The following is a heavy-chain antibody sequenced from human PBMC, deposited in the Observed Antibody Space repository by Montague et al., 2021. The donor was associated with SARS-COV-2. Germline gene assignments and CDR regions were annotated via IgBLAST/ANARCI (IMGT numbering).Heavy chain of an antibody. CDR3: AREGYRSGSFYIDY. J-gene: IGHJ4*01. Sequence: SLRLSCAASRLPFNGYAMHWVRQAPGKGLEWLTFISHDVSNHRYADSVKGRFTISRDNSKNTLYLQMDSLRPEDTAVYYCAREGYRSGSFYIDYWGQGTLVTASS. V-gene: IGHV3-30*04. CDR2: ISHDVSNH. CDR1: RLPFNGYA. D-gene: IGHD1-26*01.